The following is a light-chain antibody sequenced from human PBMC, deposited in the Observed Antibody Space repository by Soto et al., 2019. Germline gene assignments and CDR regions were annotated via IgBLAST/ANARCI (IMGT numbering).Light chain of an antibody. J-gene: IGKJ1*01. V-gene: IGKV3-15*01. CDR1: QSVSSN. CDR2: GAV. CDR3: QQYNDWPLT. Sequence: EILMTQSPVTLSVSPGERATLSCRASQSVSSNLAWYQQKPGQAPSLLIYGAVTRATGIPAMFSGTGSGTEFTLTISSLQSEDFALYYCQQYNDWPLTFGQGTKVEI.